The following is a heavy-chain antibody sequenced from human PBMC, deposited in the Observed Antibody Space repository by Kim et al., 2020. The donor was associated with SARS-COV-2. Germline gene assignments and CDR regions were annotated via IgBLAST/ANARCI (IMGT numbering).Heavy chain of an antibody. D-gene: IGHD1-26*01. CDR2: INHSGST. V-gene: IGHV4-34*01. CDR1: GGSFSGYY. J-gene: IGHJ4*02. CDR3: ARPCGYSGSYWPLGY. Sequence: SETLSLTCAVYGGSFSGYYWSWIRQPPGKGLEWIGEINHSGSTNYNPSLKSRVTISVDTSKNQFSLKLSSVTAADTAVYYCARPCGYSGSYWPLGYWGQG.